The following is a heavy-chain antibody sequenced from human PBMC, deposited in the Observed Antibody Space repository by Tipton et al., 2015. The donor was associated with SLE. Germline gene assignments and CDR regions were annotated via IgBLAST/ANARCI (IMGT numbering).Heavy chain of an antibody. J-gene: IGHJ5*02. CDR2: IYYGGTT. CDR3: VRRKGYFPNSFDP. Sequence: TLSLTCTVSGDSMSRSGYYWVWIRQSPGKGLEWIGRIYYGGTTYYNPSLEGRVTISVDTSRNQFSLKLTSVTAADTAVYYCVRRKGYFPNSFDPWGQGTLVTVSS. V-gene: IGHV4-39*01. CDR1: GDSMSRSGYY. D-gene: IGHD1-26*01.